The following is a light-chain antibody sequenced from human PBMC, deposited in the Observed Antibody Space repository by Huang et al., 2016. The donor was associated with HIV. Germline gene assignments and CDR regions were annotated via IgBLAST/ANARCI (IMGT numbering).Light chain of an antibody. V-gene: IGKV3-15*01. CDR1: QSVNNK. CDR3: QQYNNWPPWT. CDR2: DAS. Sequence: EVVMTQSPVPLSVSPGERATLSCRASQSVNNKFTWFQQKPGQAPRLLIHDASIRATGIPDRFSGSGSGTEFTLTISSLQSEDFAVYYCQQYNNWPPWTFGQGTKVEIK. J-gene: IGKJ1*01.